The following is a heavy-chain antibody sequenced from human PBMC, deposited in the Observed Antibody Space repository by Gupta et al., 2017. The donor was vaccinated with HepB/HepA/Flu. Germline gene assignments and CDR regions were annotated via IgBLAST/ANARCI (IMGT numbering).Heavy chain of an antibody. CDR2: ISGSGATT. CDR1: GFTFNTYG. CDR3: AKDDSGGFDY. J-gene: IGHJ4*02. D-gene: IGHD2-21*02. V-gene: IGHV3-23*01. Sequence: EVQLLESGGGLVQPGGSLRLSCAASGFTFNTYGMSWVRQAPGRGLEWVSGISGSGATTYYADSAKGRFTISRDNSNNILYLQMKSLRAEDTALYYCAKDDSGGFDYWGQGTLVTVSS.